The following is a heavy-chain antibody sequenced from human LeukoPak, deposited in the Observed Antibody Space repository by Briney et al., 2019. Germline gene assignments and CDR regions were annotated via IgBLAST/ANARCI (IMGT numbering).Heavy chain of an antibody. J-gene: IGHJ4*02. D-gene: IGHD3-22*01. Sequence: GASVKVSCEASGGTFSSYAISWVRQAPGQGLEWMGRIIPILGIANYARKFQGRVTITEDKSTCTAYMELSSQRSEDTAVYYCARVAVSYYYDSSGSLDYWGQGTLVSVSS. V-gene: IGHV1-69*04. CDR3: ARVAVSYYYDSSGSLDY. CDR2: IIPILGIA. CDR1: GGTFSSYA.